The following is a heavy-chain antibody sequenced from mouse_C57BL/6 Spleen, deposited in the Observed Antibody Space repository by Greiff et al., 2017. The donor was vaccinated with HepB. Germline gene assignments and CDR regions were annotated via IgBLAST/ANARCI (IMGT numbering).Heavy chain of an antibody. V-gene: IGHV14-2*01. J-gene: IGHJ1*03. D-gene: IGHD2-2*01. Sequence: EVQLQQSGAELVKPGASVKLSCTASGFNIKDYYMHWVKQRTEQGLEWIGRIDPEDGETKYAPKFQGKATITADTSSNTAYLQLSSLTSEDTAVYYCASLWLRRGYFDVWGTGTTVTVSS. CDR2: IDPEDGET. CDR3: ASLWLRRGYFDV. CDR1: GFNIKDYY.